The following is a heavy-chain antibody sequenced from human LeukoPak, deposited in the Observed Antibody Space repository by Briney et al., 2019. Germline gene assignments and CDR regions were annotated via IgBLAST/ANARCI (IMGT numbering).Heavy chain of an antibody. J-gene: IGHJ3*02. CDR3: AKVIPSSPGGDAFDI. V-gene: IGHV3-30*02. CDR2: IRYDGSNK. Sequence: GGSLRLSCAASGFTFSSYGMHWVRQAPGKGLEWVAFIRYDGSNKYYADSVKGRFTISRDNSKNTLYLQKNSLRAEDTAVYYCAKVIPSSPGGDAFDIWGQGTMVTVSS. D-gene: IGHD3-16*01. CDR1: GFTFSSYG.